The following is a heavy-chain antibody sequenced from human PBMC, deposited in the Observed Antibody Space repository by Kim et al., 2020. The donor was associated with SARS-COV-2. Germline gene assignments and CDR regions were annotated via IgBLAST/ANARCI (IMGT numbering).Heavy chain of an antibody. J-gene: IGHJ3*02. CDR2: IYYSGST. CDR3: ARVPLSSGYYRGDDAFDI. CDR1: GGSISSGDYY. Sequence: SETLSLTCTVSGGSISSGDYYWSWIRQPPGKGLEWIGYIYYSGSTYYNPSLKSRVTISVDTSKNQFSLKLSSVTAADTAVYYCARVPLSSGYYRGDDAFDIWGQGTMVTVSS. V-gene: IGHV4-30-4*01. D-gene: IGHD3-22*01.